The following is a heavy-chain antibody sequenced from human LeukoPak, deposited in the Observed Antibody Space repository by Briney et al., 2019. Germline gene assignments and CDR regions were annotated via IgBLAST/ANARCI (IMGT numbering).Heavy chain of an antibody. Sequence: SVKVSCKASGYTFTSYGISWVRQAPGQGLEWMGRIIPILGIANYAQKFQGRVTITADKSTSTAYMELSSLRSEDTAVYYCARAGSSSWSSPYYFDYWGQGTLVTVSS. V-gene: IGHV1-69*04. CDR1: GYTFTSYG. D-gene: IGHD6-13*01. J-gene: IGHJ4*02. CDR2: IIPILGIA. CDR3: ARAGSSSWSSPYYFDY.